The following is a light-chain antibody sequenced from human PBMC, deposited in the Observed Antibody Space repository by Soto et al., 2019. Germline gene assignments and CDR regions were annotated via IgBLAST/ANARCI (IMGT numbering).Light chain of an antibody. CDR1: SSDVGKYNY. V-gene: IGLV2-11*01. CDR2: DVS. J-gene: IGLJ1*01. CDR3: CSYAGSFTYV. Sequence: QSVLTQPRSVSGSPGQSVTISCTGTSSDVGKYNYVSWYQQHPGKAPKLIIYDVSRRPSGVHDRFSGSKSGITASLTISGLRADDEADYYCCSYAGSFTYVFGTGTKVTVL.